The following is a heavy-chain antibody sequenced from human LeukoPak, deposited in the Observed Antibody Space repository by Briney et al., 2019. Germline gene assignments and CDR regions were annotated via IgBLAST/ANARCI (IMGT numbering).Heavy chain of an antibody. CDR3: ARDLLYCSGGSCYMHYFDY. CDR2: IYYSGST. J-gene: IGHJ4*02. V-gene: IGHV4-39*01. Sequence: SETLSLTCTVSGGSISSSYYYWGWIRQPPGKGLEWIGSIYYSGSTYYNPSLKSRVTISLDTSKNQFSLKLSSVTAADTAVYYCARDLLYCSGGSCYMHYFDYWGQGTLVTVSS. CDR1: GGSISSSYYY. D-gene: IGHD2-15*01.